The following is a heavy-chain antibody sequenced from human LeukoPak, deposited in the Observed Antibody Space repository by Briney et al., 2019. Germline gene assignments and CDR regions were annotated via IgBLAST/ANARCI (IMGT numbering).Heavy chain of an antibody. CDR3: AKDITPMIVVVIHY. CDR2: IYHNGNT. Sequence: PSETLSLTCTVFGSSINSVYSWGWIRQPPGKGLEWIGSIYHNGNTYYNSSLKSRVTISVHTSENQFSLKLSSVTAADTAVYYCAKDITPMIVVVIHYWGQGTLVTVSS. J-gene: IGHJ4*02. CDR1: GSSINSVYS. V-gene: IGHV4-38-2*02. D-gene: IGHD3-22*01.